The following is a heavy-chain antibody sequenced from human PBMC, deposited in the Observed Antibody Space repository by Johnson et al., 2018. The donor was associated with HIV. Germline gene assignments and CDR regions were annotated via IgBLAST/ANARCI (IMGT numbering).Heavy chain of an antibody. V-gene: IGHV3-9*01. Sequence: VQLVESGGGLVQPGRSLRLSCAASGFMFDDHAMHWVRQAPGMGPEWVSGISWNSVSRGYADSVKGRFTISRDNARNSLYLQMNSLRAEDTAVYYCARHTGYDAFDIWGQGTMVTVSS. CDR1: GFMFDDHA. CDR2: ISWNSVSR. D-gene: IGHD2-21*01. J-gene: IGHJ3*02. CDR3: ARHTGYDAFDI.